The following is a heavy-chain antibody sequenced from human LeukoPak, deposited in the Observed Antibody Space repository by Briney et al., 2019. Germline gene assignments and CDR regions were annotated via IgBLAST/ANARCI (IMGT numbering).Heavy chain of an antibody. CDR1: GFTLNSYG. J-gene: IGHJ6*03. CDR3: ARDPLRWLQNNYYYYYMDV. D-gene: IGHD5-24*01. CDR2: ISSTSRTI. V-gene: IGHV3-48*02. Sequence: GGPLSLSCATSGFTLNSYGIHWVRQAPGKGREWVSYISSTSRTIYDADSVKGRFTIARDNAKNSLYLQKNSLRDEDTAVYYCARDPLRWLQNNYYYYYMDVWGKGTTVTVSS.